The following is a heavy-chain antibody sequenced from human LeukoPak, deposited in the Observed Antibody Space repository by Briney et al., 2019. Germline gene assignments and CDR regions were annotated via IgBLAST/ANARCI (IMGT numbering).Heavy chain of an antibody. CDR2: INPNSGGT. J-gene: IGHJ4*02. D-gene: IGHD6-13*01. CDR1: GYTFTGYY. CDR3: ARAVSRLQQLVLDY. V-gene: IGHV1-2*02. Sequence: ASVKVSCKASGYTFTGYYMYWVRQAPGQGLEWMGWINPNSGGTNYAQKFQGRVTMTRDTSISTAYMELSRLRSDDTAVYYCARAVSRLQQLVLDYWGQGTLVTVSS.